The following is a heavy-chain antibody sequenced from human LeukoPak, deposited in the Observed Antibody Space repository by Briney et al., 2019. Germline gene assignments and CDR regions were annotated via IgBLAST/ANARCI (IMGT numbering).Heavy chain of an antibody. J-gene: IGHJ3*02. CDR3: ARENLWFGELYGDAFDI. CDR1: GFTFSSYE. V-gene: IGHV3-48*03. Sequence: GGSLRLSCAASGFTFSSYEMNWVRQAPGKGLEWVSYISSSGSTIYYADSVKGRFTISRDNAKNSLYLQMNSLRAEDTAVYYCARENLWFGELYGDAFDIWGQGTMVTVSS. CDR2: ISSSGSTI. D-gene: IGHD3-10*01.